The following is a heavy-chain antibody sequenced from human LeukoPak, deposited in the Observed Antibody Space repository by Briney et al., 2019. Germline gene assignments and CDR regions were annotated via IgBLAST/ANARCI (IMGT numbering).Heavy chain of an antibody. V-gene: IGHV4-61*09. CDR1: GGSISSGSYY. CDR2: VFTRGTT. CDR3: ARSSLAVYFDY. Sequence: SETLSLTCTVSGGSISSGSYYWNWIRQPAGKRLEWLGHVFTRGTTNYNASLEGRPTISLDTARNHFPLYLSSVTAADTAMYFCARSSLAVYFDYWGRGTLVTASS. J-gene: IGHJ4*02. D-gene: IGHD6-19*01.